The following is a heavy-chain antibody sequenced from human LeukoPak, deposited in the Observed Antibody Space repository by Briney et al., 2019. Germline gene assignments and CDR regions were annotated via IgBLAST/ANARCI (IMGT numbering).Heavy chain of an antibody. D-gene: IGHD1-14*01. CDR1: GGSISSYY. V-gene: IGHV4-59*01. Sequence: SETLSLTCTVSGGSISSYYWSWIRQPPGKGLEWIGYIYYGGSTNYNPSLKSRVTILVDTSKNQFSLKLSSVTAAGTAVYYCARSGTLRYYFDYWGQGTLVTVSS. J-gene: IGHJ4*02. CDR3: ARSGTLRYYFDY. CDR2: IYYGGST.